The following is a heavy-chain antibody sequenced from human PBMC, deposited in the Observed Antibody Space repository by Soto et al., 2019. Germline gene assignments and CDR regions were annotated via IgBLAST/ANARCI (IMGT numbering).Heavy chain of an antibody. Sequence: EVQLLDSGGGLVQTGGSLRLSCAASGFTFSNYAMPWVRQGPGKGLEWVSGISGRGGRSYYAEPVKGRFTISRDNSKSTLYLQMNSLTVEDTAVYYCAKAYFVWYCEKPNYFDSWGQGTLVTVSS. V-gene: IGHV3-23*01. D-gene: IGHD3-16*01. J-gene: IGHJ4*02. CDR1: GFTFSNYA. CDR2: ISGRGGRS. CDR3: AKAYFVWYCEKPNYFDS.